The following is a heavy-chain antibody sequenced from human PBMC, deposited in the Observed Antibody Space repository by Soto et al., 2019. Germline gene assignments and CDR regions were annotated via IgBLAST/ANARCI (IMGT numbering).Heavy chain of an antibody. CDR1: GGSIISCGYY. Sequence: SETLSLTCTVSGGSIISCGYYWSWIRQHPGKGLEWIGYIYYSGSTYYNPSLKSRVTISVDTSKNQFSLKLSSVTAADTAVYYCARYSSSWAPYFDYWGQGTLVTAPQ. CDR2: IYYSGST. D-gene: IGHD6-13*01. J-gene: IGHJ4*02. CDR3: ARYSSSWAPYFDY. V-gene: IGHV4-31*03.